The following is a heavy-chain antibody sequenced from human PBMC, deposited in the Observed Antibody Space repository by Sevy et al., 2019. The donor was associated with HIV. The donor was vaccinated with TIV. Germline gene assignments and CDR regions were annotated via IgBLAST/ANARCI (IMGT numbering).Heavy chain of an antibody. CDR2: ISSDGSTK. J-gene: IGHJ5*02. D-gene: IGHD3-22*01. CDR3: AKEGYYYDSRSSDWFDP. Sequence: GGSLRLSCAASGFNFSPYAMHWVRQGPGKGLEWVATISSDGSTKNYVDSVKGRFSISRDNSKNTLFLQMNNLTPEDTAVFYCAKEGYYYDSRSSDWFDPWGQGTLVTVSS. V-gene: IGHV3-30*18. CDR1: GFNFSPYA.